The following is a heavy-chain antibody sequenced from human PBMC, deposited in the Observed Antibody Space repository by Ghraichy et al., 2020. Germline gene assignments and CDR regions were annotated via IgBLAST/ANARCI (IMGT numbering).Heavy chain of an antibody. CDR3: AKDPYSSARFADY. CDR1: GFTFSSYA. V-gene: IGHV3-23*01. Sequence: GGSLRLSCAASGFTFSSYAMSWVRQAPGKGLEWVSAISGTDGGTYYADSVKGRFTISRDNSKNTLYLQMNSLRAEDTAVYYCAKDPYSSARFADYWGQGTLVTVSS. CDR2: ISGTDGGT. J-gene: IGHJ4*02. D-gene: IGHD6-19*01.